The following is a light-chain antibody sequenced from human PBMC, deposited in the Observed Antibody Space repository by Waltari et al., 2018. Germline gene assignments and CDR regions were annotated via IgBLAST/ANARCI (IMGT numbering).Light chain of an antibody. CDR3: SSYTSSSPYV. V-gene: IGLV2-14*03. CDR1: SSDVGDYNY. Sequence: QSALTQPASVSGSPGQSITISCTGTSSDVGDYNYVSWYQQHPGTAPKLMIYDVSNRPSGVSNRFSGSKSGNTASLTISGLQAEDEADYYCSSYTSSSPYVFGTGTKVTVL. J-gene: IGLJ1*01. CDR2: DVS.